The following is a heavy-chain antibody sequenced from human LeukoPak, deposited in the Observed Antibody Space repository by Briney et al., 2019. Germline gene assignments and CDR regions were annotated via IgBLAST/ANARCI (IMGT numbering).Heavy chain of an antibody. CDR1: GFTFSSYA. CDR3: ARTAGYSSSWYYYYYYGMDV. CDR2: IYYSGST. D-gene: IGHD6-13*01. J-gene: IGHJ6*02. Sequence: GSLRLSCAASGFTFSSYAMSWVRQPPGKGLEWIGYIYYSGSTNYNPSLKSRVTISVDTSKNQFSLKLSSVTAADTAVYYCARTAGYSSSWYYYYYYGMDVWGQGTTVTVSS. V-gene: IGHV4-59*01.